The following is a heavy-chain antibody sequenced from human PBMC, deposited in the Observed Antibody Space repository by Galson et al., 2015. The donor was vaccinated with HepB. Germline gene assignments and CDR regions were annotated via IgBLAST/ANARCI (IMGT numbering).Heavy chain of an antibody. V-gene: IGHV3-72*01. CDR1: GFTFSDPY. D-gene: IGHD3-16*01. J-gene: IGHJ6*02. Sequence: SLRLSCAASGFTFSDPYMDWVRQAPGKGLEWVGRTRNKANSYTTEYAASVKGRFTISRDDSKNSLYLQMNSLKTEDTAVYYCARARGNYGMDVWGQGTTVTVSS. CDR2: TRNKANSYTT. CDR3: ARARGNYGMDV.